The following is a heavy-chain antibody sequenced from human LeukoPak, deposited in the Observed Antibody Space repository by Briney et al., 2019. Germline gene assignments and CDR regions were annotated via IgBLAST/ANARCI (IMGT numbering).Heavy chain of an antibody. Sequence: ASVKVSCKASGYTFTSYGISWVRQAPGQGLEWMGWISAYNNGYTNHTQKLQGRVTMTTDTSTSTAYMELRSLRSDDTAVYYCARDGHSSGYYQTDAFHIWGQGTMVTVS. V-gene: IGHV1-18*01. CDR1: GYTFTSYG. D-gene: IGHD3-22*01. CDR3: ARDGHSSGYYQTDAFHI. J-gene: IGHJ3*02. CDR2: ISAYNNGYT.